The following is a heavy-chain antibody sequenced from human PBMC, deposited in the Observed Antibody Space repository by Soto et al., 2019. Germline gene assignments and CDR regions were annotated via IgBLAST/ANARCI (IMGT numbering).Heavy chain of an antibody. CDR1: GGTFSSYA. CDR3: ARDEGWAVAGTHANGFDP. D-gene: IGHD6-19*01. CDR2: IIPIFGTA. Sequence: QVQLVQSGAEVKKPGSSVKVSCKAYGGTFSSYAISWVRQAPGQGLEWMGGIIPIFGTANSAHKFQGRVTITADESTSTADVELSSLRSEDTAVSYCARDEGWAVAGTHANGFDPWGQGTLVTVAS. J-gene: IGHJ5*02. V-gene: IGHV1-69*01.